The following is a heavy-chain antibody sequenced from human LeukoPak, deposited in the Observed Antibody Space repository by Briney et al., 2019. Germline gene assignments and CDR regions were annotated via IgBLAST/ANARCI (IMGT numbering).Heavy chain of an antibody. CDR3: ARDQGRGFVYGYSGF. CDR1: GGSISSSSYY. Sequence: SETLSLTCTVSGGSISSSSYYWGWIRQPPGKGLEWIGSIYYSGSTYYNPSLKSRVTISVDTSKNQFSLKLSSVTAADTAVYYCARDQGRGFVYGYSGFWGQGSLVTVSS. V-gene: IGHV4-39*07. CDR2: IYYSGST. J-gene: IGHJ4*02. D-gene: IGHD5-12*01.